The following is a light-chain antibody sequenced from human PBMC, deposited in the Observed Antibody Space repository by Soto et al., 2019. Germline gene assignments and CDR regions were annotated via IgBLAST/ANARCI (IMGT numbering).Light chain of an antibody. CDR3: QEYHSPPFT. V-gene: IGKV1-27*01. CDR2: AAP. J-gene: IGKJ3*01. CDR1: QGISSS. Sequence: DIQMTQSPSSLSASVGDTVTITCRASQGISSSLAWYQQQAGKVPDLLIYAAPTFQSGVPSHFSGSGSGTDFTLTISSLQTEDVATYYCQEYHSPPFTFGPGTRVEIK.